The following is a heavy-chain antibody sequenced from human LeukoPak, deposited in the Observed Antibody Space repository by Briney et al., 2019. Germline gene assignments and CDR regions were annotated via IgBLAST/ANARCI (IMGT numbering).Heavy chain of an antibody. CDR3: AAAPILRGEGGEHYKYGMDV. J-gene: IGHJ6*02. CDR1: VGSINSGNW. V-gene: IGHV4/OR15-8*01. CDR2: IHHNGTR. D-gene: IGHD2-2*02. Sequence: PSETLSLTCGVSVGSINSGNWWTWVRQSPGKGLEWIGEIHHNGTRNHNPSLKSRVTISADTFKIHFSLIVTSLTAADTAVYYCAAAPILRGEGGEHYKYGMDVWGQGTTVIVSS.